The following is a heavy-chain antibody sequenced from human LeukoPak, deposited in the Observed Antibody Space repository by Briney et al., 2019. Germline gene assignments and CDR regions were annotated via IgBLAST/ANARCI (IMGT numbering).Heavy chain of an antibody. CDR1: GDSISSYY. CDR3: ATGYSSTWYYFDY. J-gene: IGHJ4*02. D-gene: IGHD6-13*01. CDR2: IYHSGST. V-gene: IGHV4-59*01. Sequence: KPSETLSLTCTVSGDSISSYYWSWIRQPLGKGLEWIGYIYHSGSTNYNPSLKSRVTISADTPKDQFALKLASVTAADTAVYYCATGYSSTWYYFDYWGQGTLVTVSS.